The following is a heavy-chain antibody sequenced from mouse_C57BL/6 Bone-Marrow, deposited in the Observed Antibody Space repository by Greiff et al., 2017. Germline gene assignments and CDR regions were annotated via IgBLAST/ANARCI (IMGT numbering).Heavy chain of an antibody. CDR2: IYPGSGST. CDR3: ARRDYYYYGSSYDY. Sequence: QVQLKQPGAELVKPGASVKMSCKASGYTFTSYWITWVKQRPGQGLEWIGDIYPGSGSTNYNEKFKSKATLTVDTSSSTAYMQLSSLTSEDSAVYYCARRDYYYYGSSYDYWGQGTTLTVSS. D-gene: IGHD1-1*01. J-gene: IGHJ2*01. V-gene: IGHV1-55*01. CDR1: GYTFTSYW.